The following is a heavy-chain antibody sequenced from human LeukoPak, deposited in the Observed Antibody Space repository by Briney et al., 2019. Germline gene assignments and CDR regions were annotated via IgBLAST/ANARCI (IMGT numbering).Heavy chain of an antibody. J-gene: IGHJ4*02. CDR2: INAGNGNT. V-gene: IGHV1-3*01. CDR3: ARMGDILTGYGFDY. D-gene: IGHD3-9*01. Sequence: GASVKVSCKASGYTFTSYAMHWVRQAPGQRLEWMGWINAGNGNTKYSQKFQGRVTITRDTSASTAYMELSSLRSEDTAVYYCARMGDILTGYGFDYWGQGTLVTVSS. CDR1: GYTFTSYA.